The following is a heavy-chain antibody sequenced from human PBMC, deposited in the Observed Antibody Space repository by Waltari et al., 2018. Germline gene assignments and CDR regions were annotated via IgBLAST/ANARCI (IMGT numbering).Heavy chain of an antibody. V-gene: IGHV1-69*10. D-gene: IGHD6-13*01. CDR2: IIPILGIA. CDR3: ARSAAAGTNYGMDV. Sequence: QVQLVQSGAEVKKPGSSVKVSCKASGGTFSSYAISWVRQAPGQGLEWMGGIIPILGIANYAHKFQGRVTITADKSTSTAYMELSSLRSEDTAVYYCARSAAAGTNYGMDVWGQGTTVTVSS. J-gene: IGHJ6*02. CDR1: GGTFSSYA.